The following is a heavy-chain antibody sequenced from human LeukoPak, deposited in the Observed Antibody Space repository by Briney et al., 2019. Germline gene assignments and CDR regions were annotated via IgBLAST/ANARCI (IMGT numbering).Heavy chain of an antibody. CDR3: VRHDGRGGATMGAFDS. Sequence: SETLSLTCTVSAASISSSSHHWGWIRQSPGKGLEWIGSVYYGRTTYYSPSLDSRVTISLDTSANQFSLQLNSVNAADTAVYYCVRHDGRGGATMGAFDSWGQGSLVTVSS. D-gene: IGHD4/OR15-4a*01. CDR1: AASISSSSHH. V-gene: IGHV4-39*01. CDR2: VYYGRTT. J-gene: IGHJ5*01.